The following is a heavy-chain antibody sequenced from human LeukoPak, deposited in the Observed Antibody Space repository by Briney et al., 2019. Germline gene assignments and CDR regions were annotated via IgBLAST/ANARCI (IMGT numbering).Heavy chain of an antibody. V-gene: IGHV3-33*01. CDR1: GFSFSSYG. CDR3: ARDQRGFSYSEYYFDY. Sequence: GGSLRLSCAASGFSFSSYGMHWVRQAPGKGLEWVAVIWYDGTNKYYADSVKGRFTISRDNSKNTLYLQMNSLRAEDTAVYYCARDQRGFSYSEYYFDYWGQGTLVTVSS. J-gene: IGHJ4*02. D-gene: IGHD5-18*01. CDR2: IWYDGTNK.